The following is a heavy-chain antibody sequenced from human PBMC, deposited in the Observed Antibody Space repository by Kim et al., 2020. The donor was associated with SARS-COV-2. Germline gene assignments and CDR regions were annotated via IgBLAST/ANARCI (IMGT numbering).Heavy chain of an antibody. CDR3: ARDRVAGDY. V-gene: IGHV1-3*01. CDR2: INSGSGNT. Sequence: ASVKVSCKTSGYTFTDYAIHWVRQAPGQSLQWVGWINSGSGNTKFSENFQGRVSLTKDTSANTAYMELSSLRSEDTAIYYCARDRVAGDYWGQGTLVTVSS. D-gene: IGHD6-19*01. CDR1: GYTFTDYA. J-gene: IGHJ4*02.